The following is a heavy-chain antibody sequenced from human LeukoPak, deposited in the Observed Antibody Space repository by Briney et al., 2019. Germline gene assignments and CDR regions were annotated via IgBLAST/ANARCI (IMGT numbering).Heavy chain of an antibody. CDR1: GFTFSSYS. J-gene: IGHJ4*02. CDR3: ARTNYDYVWGSYYYFDY. D-gene: IGHD3-16*01. V-gene: IGHV3-48*04. Sequence: TGGSLRLSCAASGFTFSSYSMNWVRQAPGKGLEWVSYISSSSSTIYYADSVKGRFTISRDNAKNSLYLQMNSLRAEDTAVYYCARTNYDYVWGSYYYFDYWGQGTLVTVSS. CDR2: ISSSSSTI.